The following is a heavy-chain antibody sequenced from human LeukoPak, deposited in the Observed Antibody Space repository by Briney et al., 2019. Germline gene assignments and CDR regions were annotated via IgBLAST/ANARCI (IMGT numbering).Heavy chain of an antibody. V-gene: IGHV4-59*01. J-gene: IGHJ4*02. CDR2: IYYSGST. CDR1: GGSISSYY. CDR3: ARVGYYDSSGLLDY. D-gene: IGHD3-22*01. Sequence: PSETLSLTCTVSGGSISSYYWSWIRQPPGKGLEWIGYIYYSGSTNYNPSLKSRVTISVDTSKNQFSLKLSSVTAADTAVYYCARVGYYDSSGLLDYWGQGTLVTVSP.